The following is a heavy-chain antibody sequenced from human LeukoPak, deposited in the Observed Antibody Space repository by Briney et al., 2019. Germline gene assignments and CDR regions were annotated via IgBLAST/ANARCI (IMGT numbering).Heavy chain of an antibody. D-gene: IGHD3-22*01. CDR1: RFTFSGYE. V-gene: IGHV3-48*03. Sequence: GGSLRLSCAASRFTFSGYEMNWVRQAPGKGLEWVSYISISGSTIFYADSVKGRFTISRDNAENSLYLQMNSLRAEDTAVYYCARGGSSGYDYNAFDIWGQGTMVTVSS. J-gene: IGHJ3*02. CDR2: ISISGSTI. CDR3: ARGGSSGYDYNAFDI.